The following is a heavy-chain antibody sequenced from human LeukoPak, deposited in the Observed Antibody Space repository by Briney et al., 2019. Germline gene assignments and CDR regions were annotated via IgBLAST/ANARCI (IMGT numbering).Heavy chain of an antibody. V-gene: IGHV4-34*01. D-gene: IGHD3-22*01. J-gene: IGHJ4*02. CDR2: INHSGST. CDR1: GGSFSGYY. CDR3: ARVRDRSSYFYDLDY. Sequence: SETLSLTCAVYGGSFSGYYWSWIRQPPGKGLEWIGEINHSGSTNYNPSLKSRVTISVDTSKNRFSLKLSSVTAADTAVYYCARVRDRSSYFYDLDYWGQGTLVTVSS.